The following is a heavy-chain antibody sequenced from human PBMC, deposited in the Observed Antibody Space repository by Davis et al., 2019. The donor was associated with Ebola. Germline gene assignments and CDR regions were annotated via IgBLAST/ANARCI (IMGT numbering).Heavy chain of an antibody. CDR1: GFTFSTYS. V-gene: IGHV3-48*04. CDR3: ARRTVSGIDY. CDR2: ISRDSGIT. J-gene: IGHJ4*02. D-gene: IGHD4-11*01. Sequence: PGGSLRLSCSASGFTFSTYSMNWVRQAPGKGLEWLSYISRDSGITYYADSVRGRFTISRDNTKNSLYLQMNSLGAEDTAVYYCARRTVSGIDYWGQGALVTVSS.